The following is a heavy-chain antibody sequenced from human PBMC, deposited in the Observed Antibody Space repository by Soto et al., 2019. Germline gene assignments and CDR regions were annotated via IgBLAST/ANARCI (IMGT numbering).Heavy chain of an antibody. Sequence: ASVKVSCKASGYTFTSYDINWVRQATGQGLEWMGLMNPNSGNTGYAQKFQGRVTMTRNTSISTAYMELSSLRSEDTAVYYCARFGTVVVPAAKTFYYYYYMDVWGKGTTVTVSS. CDR3: ARFGTVVVPAAKTFYYYYYMDV. CDR1: GYTFTSYD. CDR2: MNPNSGNT. J-gene: IGHJ6*03. D-gene: IGHD2-2*01. V-gene: IGHV1-8*01.